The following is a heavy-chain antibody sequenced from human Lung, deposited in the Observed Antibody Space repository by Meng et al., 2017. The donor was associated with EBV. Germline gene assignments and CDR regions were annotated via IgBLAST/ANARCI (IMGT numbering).Heavy chain of an antibody. CDR3: ARGITMVRGVPGHWFDP. Sequence: PQLPGSGAGLVKLSQTLPLTCAVSGGSISSGGYSWSWIRKPPGKGLEWIGYIYHSGSTYYNPSLKSRVTISVDRSKNQFSLKLSSVTAADTAVYYCARGITMVRGVPGHWFDPWGQGTLVTVSS. D-gene: IGHD3-10*01. J-gene: IGHJ5*02. CDR1: GGSISSGGYS. CDR2: IYHSGST. V-gene: IGHV4-30-2*01.